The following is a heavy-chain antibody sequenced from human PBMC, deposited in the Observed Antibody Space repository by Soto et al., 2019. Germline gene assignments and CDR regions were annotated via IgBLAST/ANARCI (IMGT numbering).Heavy chain of an antibody. D-gene: IGHD4-17*01. CDR2: IYYSGST. J-gene: IGHJ6*03. V-gene: IGHV4-31*03. CDR3: ARAPTPTTVTTYYYYYMDV. CDR1: GGSISSGGYY. Sequence: QVQLQESGPGLVKPSQTLSLTCTVSGGSISSGGYYWSWIRQHPGKGLEWIGYIYYSGSTYYNPSLKSRVTISVDTSKNQFSLKLSSVTAADTAVYYCARAPTPTTVTTYYYYYMDVWGKGTTVTVSS.